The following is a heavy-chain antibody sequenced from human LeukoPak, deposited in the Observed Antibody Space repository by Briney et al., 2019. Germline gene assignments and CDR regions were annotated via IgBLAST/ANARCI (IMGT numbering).Heavy chain of an antibody. CDR1: GLTFSSYA. CDR2: ISYDGSKR. D-gene: IGHD3-10*01. V-gene: IGHV3-30*04. CDR3: ASALWFGYLDY. Sequence: GRSLRLSCAASGLTFSSYAMHSVRQAPGKGLEWVAAISYDGSKRYYADSVKGRFTISRDNSKNTVYLQMDSLRAEDTAVYYCASALWFGYLDYWGQGTLVTVSS. J-gene: IGHJ4*02.